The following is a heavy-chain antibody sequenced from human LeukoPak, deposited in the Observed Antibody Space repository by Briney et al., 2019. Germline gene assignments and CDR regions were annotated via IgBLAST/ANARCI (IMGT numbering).Heavy chain of an antibody. J-gene: IGHJ4*02. CDR2: ISSSGSTI. CDR1: GFTFSSYE. CDR3: ARDLFTHYYDSSGYYPPPVY. V-gene: IGHV3-48*03. D-gene: IGHD3-22*01. Sequence: PGGSLRLSCAASGFTFSSYEMNWVRQAPGKGLEWVSYISSSGSTIYYADSVKGRFTISRDNSKNTLYLQMNSLRAEDTAVYYCARDLFTHYYDSSGYYPPPVYWGQGTLVTVSS.